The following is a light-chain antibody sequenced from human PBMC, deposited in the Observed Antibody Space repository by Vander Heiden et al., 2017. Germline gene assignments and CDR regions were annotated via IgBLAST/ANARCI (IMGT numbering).Light chain of an antibody. CDR2: GAS. J-gene: IGKJ4*01. V-gene: IGKV3D-15*01. CDR3: QQYNKRPPLT. Sequence: EIVMTQSPATLSVSPGERATLSCRASQSVSSNLAWYQQKPGQPTRLLIYGASIRATGIPVRFSGSGSGTEFTLTIGSLQSEDFAVYYCQQYNKRPPLTFGGGTKVEIK. CDR1: QSVSSN.